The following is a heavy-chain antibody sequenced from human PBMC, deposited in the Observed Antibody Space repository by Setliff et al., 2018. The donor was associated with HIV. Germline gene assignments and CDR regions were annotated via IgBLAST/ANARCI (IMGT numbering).Heavy chain of an antibody. CDR2: IYYSGST. D-gene: IGHD3-16*01. J-gene: IGHJ6*02. Sequence: SETLSLTCTVSGGSLSSYYWSWIRQPPGKGLEWIGFIYYSGSTNYNPSLKSRVTISVDTSKNQFSLKLSSVTAADTAVYYCARATYYEYVWWSPGGMDVWGQGTTVNVSS. V-gene: IGHV4-59*01. CDR3: ARATYYEYVWWSPGGMDV. CDR1: GGSLSSYY.